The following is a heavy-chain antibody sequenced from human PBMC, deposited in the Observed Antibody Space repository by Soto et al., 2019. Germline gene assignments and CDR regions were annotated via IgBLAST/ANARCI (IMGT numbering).Heavy chain of an antibody. CDR1: GYTFSNFG. Sequence: ASVKVSCKASGYTFSNFGLSWVRQAPGQGLEWMGWISQSKGQTIYAQNFHGRVTMTTDTSTATADMELRSLISDDTAVYYCARVIMIFGVANLGSYFDQGGQGTRFTGSS. CDR3: ARVIMIFGVANLGSYFDQ. D-gene: IGHD3-3*01. J-gene: IGHJ4*02. CDR2: ISQSKGQT. V-gene: IGHV1-18*01.